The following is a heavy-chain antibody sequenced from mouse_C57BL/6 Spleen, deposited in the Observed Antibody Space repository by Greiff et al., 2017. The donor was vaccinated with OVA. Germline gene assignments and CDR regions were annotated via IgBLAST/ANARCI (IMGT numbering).Heavy chain of an antibody. CDR1: GYTFTDYY. Sequence: VQLQQSGPELVKPGASVKISCKASGYTFTDYYMNWVKQSHGKSLEWIGDINPNNGGTSYNQKFKGKATLTVDKSSSTAYMELRSLTSEDSAVYYCASWDYYGSSYHFDYWGQGTTLTVSS. D-gene: IGHD1-1*01. J-gene: IGHJ2*01. V-gene: IGHV1-26*01. CDR2: INPNNGGT. CDR3: ASWDYYGSSYHFDY.